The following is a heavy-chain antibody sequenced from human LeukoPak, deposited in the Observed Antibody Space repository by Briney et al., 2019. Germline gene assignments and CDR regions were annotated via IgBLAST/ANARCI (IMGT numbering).Heavy chain of an antibody. CDR2: INHSGST. Sequence: EASETLSLTCAVYGGSFSVYYWSCIRQPPGKGLEWIGEINHSGSTNYNPSLKSRVTISVDTSKNQFSLKLSSVTAADTAVYYCARAGLRSYMDVWGKGTTVTVSS. CDR1: GGSFSVYY. J-gene: IGHJ6*03. D-gene: IGHD3-3*01. V-gene: IGHV4-34*01. CDR3: ARAGLRSYMDV.